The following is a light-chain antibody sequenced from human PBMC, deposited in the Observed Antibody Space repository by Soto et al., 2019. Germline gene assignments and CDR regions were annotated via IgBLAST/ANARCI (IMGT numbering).Light chain of an antibody. V-gene: IGKV3-15*01. Sequence: EIVMTQSPATLSVSPGERATLSCRASQSVSSNLAWYQQKPGQAPRLIIYGASTRATGIPARLSGSWSGTEFTLTISSLQSEDFAVYYCQQYNNWPLAFGPGNKVDIK. CDR3: QQYNNWPLA. CDR1: QSVSSN. CDR2: GAS. J-gene: IGKJ3*01.